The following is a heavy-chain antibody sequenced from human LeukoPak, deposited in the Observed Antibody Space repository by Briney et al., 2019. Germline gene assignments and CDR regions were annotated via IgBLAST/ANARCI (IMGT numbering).Heavy chain of an antibody. D-gene: IGHD3/OR15-3a*01. CDR2: IKQDGSEE. J-gene: IGHJ4*02. Sequence: GGSLRLSCAASGFTFSSYWMTWVRQAPGKGLEWVANIKQDGSEEYYVDSVKGRFTISRDNAKNSLYLQMNSLRAEDTAVYYCARDGLGSAFDYWGQGVLVTVSS. V-gene: IGHV3-7*01. CDR3: ARDGLGSAFDY. CDR1: GFTFSSYW.